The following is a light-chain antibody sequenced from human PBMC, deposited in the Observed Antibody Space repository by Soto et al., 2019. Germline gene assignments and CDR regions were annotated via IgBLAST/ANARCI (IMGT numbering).Light chain of an antibody. J-gene: IGKJ4*01. CDR1: QGITSW. V-gene: IGKV1-12*01. CDR3: QQTTTFPRT. CDR2: RAS. Sequence: DIQMTQSPSSLYASVGDRVTITCRGSQGITSWLAWYQQKPGKAPKLLIYRASTLQIGVPSRFSVSGSGPDFTLTISGLQPADVATYYCQQTTTFPRTFGGGTKVEIK.